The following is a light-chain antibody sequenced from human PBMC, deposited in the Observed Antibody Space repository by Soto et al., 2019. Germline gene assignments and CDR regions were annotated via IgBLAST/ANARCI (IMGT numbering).Light chain of an antibody. CDR2: AAS. CDR1: QSISRY. J-gene: IGKJ4*02. V-gene: IGKV1-39*01. CDR3: QPSYSNPHT. Sequence: DIQMTQSPSSLFASVGDRVTITCRAIQSISRYLTWYQQKPGKAPKLLIYAASSLQSGVPSRFSGSGSGTDFTLTISSLQPEDFATYYCQPSYSNPHTVGPATQVEIK.